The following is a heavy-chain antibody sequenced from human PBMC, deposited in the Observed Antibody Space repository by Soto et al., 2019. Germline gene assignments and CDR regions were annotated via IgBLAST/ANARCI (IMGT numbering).Heavy chain of an antibody. D-gene: IGHD3-3*01. CDR3: ARASAYYDFWSGYFRRSGMDV. CDR2: ICYSGST. CDR1: GGSISSGGYY. V-gene: IGHV4-31*03. Sequence: SETLSLTCTGSGGSISSGGYYWSWIRQHPGKGLEWIGYICYSGSTYYNPSLKSRVTISVDTSKNQFSLKLSSVTAADTAVYYCARASAYYDFWSGYFRRSGMDVWGQGTTVIAP. J-gene: IGHJ6*02.